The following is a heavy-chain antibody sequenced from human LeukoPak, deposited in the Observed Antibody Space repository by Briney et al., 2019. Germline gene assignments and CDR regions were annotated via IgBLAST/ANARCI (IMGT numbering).Heavy chain of an antibody. Sequence: ASVKVSCKASGYTFTSYAMHWVRQAPGQRLEWMGWINAGNGNTKYSQKFQGRVTITRDTSASTAYMELSSLRSEDTAVYYCARDRQQQLEGFDYWAQGTLVTVSS. V-gene: IGHV1-3*01. CDR1: GYTFTSYA. J-gene: IGHJ4*02. CDR2: INAGNGNT. D-gene: IGHD6-13*01. CDR3: ARDRQQQLEGFDY.